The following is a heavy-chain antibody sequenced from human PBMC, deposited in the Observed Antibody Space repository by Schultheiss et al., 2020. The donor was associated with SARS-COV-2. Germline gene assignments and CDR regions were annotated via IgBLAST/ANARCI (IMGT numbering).Heavy chain of an antibody. CDR2: ISNSGTTT. D-gene: IGHD2/OR15-2a*01. J-gene: IGHJ5*01. Sequence: GESLKISCEVSGFTFSSFEMNWVRQAPGKGLEWISYISNSGTTTFYTDSVKGRFTISRDNAKNSLYLQMNSLRAEDTAVYYCATILATEYDSWGHGTQVTVSS. V-gene: IGHV3-48*03. CDR1: GFTFSSFE. CDR3: ATILATEYDS.